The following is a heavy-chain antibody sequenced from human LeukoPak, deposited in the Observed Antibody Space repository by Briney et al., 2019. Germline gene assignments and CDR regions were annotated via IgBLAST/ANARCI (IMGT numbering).Heavy chain of an antibody. J-gene: IGHJ4*02. D-gene: IGHD5-18*01. CDR2: ISHSGST. CDR1: SYSISSGYY. V-gene: IGHV4-38-2*01. CDR3: VRAVDSYYFDS. Sequence: SETLSLTCAVSSYSISSGYYWGWVRQPLGQGLEWIRSISHSGSTYYNPSFKSRATISIDTSKNQFSLKLNSVTAADTAMYYCVRAVDSYYFDSWGQGTQVAVSS.